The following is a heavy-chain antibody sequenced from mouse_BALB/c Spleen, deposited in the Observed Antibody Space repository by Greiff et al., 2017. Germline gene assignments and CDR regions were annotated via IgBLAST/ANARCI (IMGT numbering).Heavy chain of an antibody. CDR2: IWAGGST. J-gene: IGHJ4*01. CDR1: GFSLTSYG. CDR3: ARGYYGGAMDY. V-gene: IGHV2-9*02. D-gene: IGHD1-1*01. Sequence: VMLVESGPGLVAPSQSLSITCTVSGFSLTSYGVHWVRQPPGKGLEWLGVIWAGGSTNYNSALMSRLSISKDNSKSQVFLKMNSLQTDDTAMYYCARGYYGGAMDYWGQGTSVTVSS.